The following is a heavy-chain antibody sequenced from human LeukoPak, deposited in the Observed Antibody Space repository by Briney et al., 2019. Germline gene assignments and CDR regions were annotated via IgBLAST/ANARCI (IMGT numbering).Heavy chain of an antibody. D-gene: IGHD1-26*01. V-gene: IGHV3-30*03. Sequence: SGGSLRLSCAASGFTFSSYGMHWVRQAPGKGLEWVAVISYDGSNKYYADSVKGRFTISRDNSKNTLYLQMNSLRSEDTAVYYCARDRGVGATTYFDYWGQGTLVTVSS. CDR1: GFTFSSYG. CDR2: ISYDGSNK. J-gene: IGHJ4*02. CDR3: ARDRGVGATTYFDY.